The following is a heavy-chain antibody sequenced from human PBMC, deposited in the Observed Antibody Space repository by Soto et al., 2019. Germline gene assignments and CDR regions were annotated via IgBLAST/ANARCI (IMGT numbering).Heavy chain of an antibody. CDR1: GGTFSSYA. V-gene: IGHV1-69*12. J-gene: IGHJ4*02. CDR3: ARWASRYFGWLLTFDY. CDR2: IIPIFGTA. D-gene: IGHD3-9*01. Sequence: QVQLVQSGAEVKKPGSSVKVSCKASGGTFSSYAFSWVRQALGPGLEWMGGIIPIFGTANYAQKFQDRVTITAGEPTSTAYMELSSLRSEDTAVYYCARWASRYFGWLLTFDYWGQGTLVTVSS.